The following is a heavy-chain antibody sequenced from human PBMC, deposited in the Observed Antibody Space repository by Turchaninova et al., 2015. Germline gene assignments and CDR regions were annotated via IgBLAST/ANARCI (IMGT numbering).Heavy chain of an antibody. Sequence: GESLRLACEASGFSFTTYGMHWVRQAPGKGLEWVAVVSYDGIRKFYADSVKGRFTISRDDSRNTVYLKVKGLRVDDTAVYYCARDLATVTLDYWGQGTLVTVSS. CDR3: ARDLATVTLDY. D-gene: IGHD5-12*01. V-gene: IGHV3-33*01. CDR1: GFSFTTYG. CDR2: VSYDGIRK. J-gene: IGHJ4*02.